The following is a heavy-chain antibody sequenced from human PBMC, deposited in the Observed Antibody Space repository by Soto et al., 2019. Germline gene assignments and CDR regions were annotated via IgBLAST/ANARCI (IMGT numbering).Heavy chain of an antibody. D-gene: IGHD3-22*01. CDR2: IHYTGSI. CDR1: GGSINIDHYH. J-gene: IGHJ5*02. CDR3: ARVVYFYDCSGYPVKTNWFDP. Sequence: PSETLSLTCTVSGGSINIDHYHWTWIRQTPGKGLEWIGYIHYTGSISYNPSLQSRLTISVDTSKNQFSLKLSSVTAADTAVYYCARVVYFYDCSGYPVKTNWFDPWGQGTLVTVSS. V-gene: IGHV4-30-4*01.